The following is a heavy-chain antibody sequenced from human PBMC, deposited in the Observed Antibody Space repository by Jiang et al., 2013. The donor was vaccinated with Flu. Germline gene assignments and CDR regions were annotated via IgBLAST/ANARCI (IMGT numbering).Heavy chain of an antibody. Sequence: VQLLESGGGVVRPGRSLRLSCAASGFTFSTYGMHWVRQAPGKGLEWVAVISYHGSNKYYADSVKGRFTISRDNSKNTLYLQMNSLRAEDTAVYYCAKGARGEVCGGDCYEYFQQWGQGTLVTVSS. CDR1: GFTFSTYG. CDR2: ISYHGSNK. D-gene: IGHD2-21*02. CDR3: AKGARGEVCGGDCYEYFQQ. J-gene: IGHJ1*01. V-gene: IGHV3-30*18.